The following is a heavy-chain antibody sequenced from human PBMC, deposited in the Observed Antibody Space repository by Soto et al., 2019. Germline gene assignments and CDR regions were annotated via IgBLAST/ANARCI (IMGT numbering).Heavy chain of an antibody. V-gene: IGHV4-30-4*01. CDR3: ARGPAGDKVDY. J-gene: IGHJ4*02. Sequence: QVQLQESGPGLVKPSETLSLTCTVSGGSISNVNDCWSWIRQSPDKGLEWIGHIYDGGSSYNNPSLKSRITTSVYTPQNQFPLKLSSVTVADTAVDYGARGPAGDKVDYWGQGSLVTVSS. CDR1: GGSISNVNDC. CDR2: IYDGGSS. D-gene: IGHD7-27*01.